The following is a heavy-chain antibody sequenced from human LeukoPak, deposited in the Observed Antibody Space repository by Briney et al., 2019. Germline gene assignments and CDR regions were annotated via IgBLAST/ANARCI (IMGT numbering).Heavy chain of an antibody. CDR2: IYYSGST. Sequence: SETLSLTCTVSGGSVSSGNYYWSWIRQPPGKGLEWIGYIYYSGSTNYNPSLKSRVTMSVDTTKNQFSLKLTSVTAADTAVYYCARRSGYSPNWFDPWGQGTLVTVSS. V-gene: IGHV4-61*01. D-gene: IGHD3-3*01. CDR1: GGSVSSGNYY. J-gene: IGHJ5*02. CDR3: ARRSGYSPNWFDP.